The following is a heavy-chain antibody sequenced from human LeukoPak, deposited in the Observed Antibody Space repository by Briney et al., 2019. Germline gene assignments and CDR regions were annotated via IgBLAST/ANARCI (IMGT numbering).Heavy chain of an antibody. D-gene: IGHD3-22*01. CDR2: IYYSGST. CDR3: ARNYYDSSGYYPGLDY. CDR1: GGSISSYY. J-gene: IGHJ4*02. V-gene: IGHV4-59*01. Sequence: SETLSLTCTVSGGSISSYYWSWIRQPPGKGLEGIGYIYYSGSTNYNPSLKSRVTISVDTSKDQFSLKLSSVTAADTAVYYCARNYYDSSGYYPGLDYWGQGTLVTVSS.